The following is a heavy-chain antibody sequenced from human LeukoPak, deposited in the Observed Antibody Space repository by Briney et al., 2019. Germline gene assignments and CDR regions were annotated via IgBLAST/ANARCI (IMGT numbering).Heavy chain of an antibody. J-gene: IGHJ4*02. Sequence: GASVKVSCKASGYTFTSYDINWVRQATGQGLEWMGWMNPNSGNTGYAQKFQGRVTMTRNTSISTAYMELSSLRSEDPAVYSCARAPSITGTTPPGYWGQGTLVTVSS. V-gene: IGHV1-8*01. D-gene: IGHD1-7*01. CDR1: GYTFTSYD. CDR3: ARAPSITGTTPPGY. CDR2: MNPNSGNT.